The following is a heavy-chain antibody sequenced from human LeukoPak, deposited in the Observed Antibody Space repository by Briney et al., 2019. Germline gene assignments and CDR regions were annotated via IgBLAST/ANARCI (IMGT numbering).Heavy chain of an antibody. Sequence: PSETLSLTCAVHGGSFSGYYWSWIRQPPGKGLEWIGEINHSGNTNYNPSLKSRVTISVDTSKNQFSLKLSSVTAADTAVYYCARRPMVIDYWGQGTLVTVSS. V-gene: IGHV4-34*01. D-gene: IGHD3-10*01. CDR1: GGSFSGYY. CDR2: INHSGNT. J-gene: IGHJ4*02. CDR3: ARRPMVIDY.